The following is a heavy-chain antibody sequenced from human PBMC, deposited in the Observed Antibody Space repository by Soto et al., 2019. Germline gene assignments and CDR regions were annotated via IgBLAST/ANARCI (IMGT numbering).Heavy chain of an antibody. CDR3: ARDDLDY. CDR2: IKEDGTAK. V-gene: IGHV3-7*01. Sequence: RGSLRLSCAASRFTFSNYWMSWVRQAPGKGLEWVANIKEDGTAKYYADSVRGRFTISRDNAKNSLYLQMNSLRAEDTAVYFCARDDLDYWGQGTLVTVSS. CDR1: RFTFSNYW. J-gene: IGHJ4*02.